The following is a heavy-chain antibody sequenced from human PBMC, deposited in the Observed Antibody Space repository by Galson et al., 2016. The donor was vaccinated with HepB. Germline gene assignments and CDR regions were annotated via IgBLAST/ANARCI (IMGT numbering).Heavy chain of an antibody. CDR3: TRGTLGSVATMAFDY. V-gene: IGHV4-4*02. Sequence: SETLSLTSAVSGDSISNNYWWTWVRQSPGQGLEWIGEIYQTGTAHYNPSFTSRATISIDKSKNEISLRLASVTAADMAVYYCTRGTLGSVATMAFDYWGQGTLVSVSS. CDR1: GDSISNNYW. J-gene: IGHJ4*02. D-gene: IGHD4/OR15-4a*01. CDR2: IYQTGTA.